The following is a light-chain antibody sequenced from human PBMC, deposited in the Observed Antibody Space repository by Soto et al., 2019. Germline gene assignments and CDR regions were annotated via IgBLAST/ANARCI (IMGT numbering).Light chain of an antibody. J-gene: IGLJ1*01. CDR3: SSYAGSIYV. Sequence: QSALTQPPSAPGSPGQSVTISCTGTSSDVGGFNLVSWYQHHPGKAPKLMIYEVTKRPSGVPDHFSGSKSGNTASLTVSGLQTEDEADYYCSSYAGSIYVFGTGTKVTVL. CDR1: SSDVGGFNL. V-gene: IGLV2-8*01. CDR2: EVT.